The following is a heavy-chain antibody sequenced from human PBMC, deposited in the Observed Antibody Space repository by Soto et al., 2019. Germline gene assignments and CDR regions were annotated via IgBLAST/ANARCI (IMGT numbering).Heavy chain of an antibody. J-gene: IGHJ4*02. CDR3: TSGYYYDSSGYPALFFDY. CDR1: GGTFSSYA. Sequence: VKVSCKASGGTFSSYAISWVRQAPGQGLEWMGGIIPIFGTANYAQKFQGRVTITADESTSTAYMELSSLRSEDTAVYYCTSGYYYDSSGYPALFFDYWGQGTLVTVSS. CDR2: IIPIFGTA. D-gene: IGHD3-22*01. V-gene: IGHV1-69*13.